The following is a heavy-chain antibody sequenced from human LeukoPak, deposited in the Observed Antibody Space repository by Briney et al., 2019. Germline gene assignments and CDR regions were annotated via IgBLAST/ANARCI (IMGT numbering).Heavy chain of an antibody. Sequence: SETLSLTCSVSGGSITSYYWNWIRQPAGKGLEWIGRVYTSGSTNYNPSLKSRVTMSVDTSKNQFSLTLTSVTAADTAVYYCARRMGRRFGEKYYYYHYMDVWGKGTTVTISS. CDR3: ARRMGRRFGEKYYYYHYMDV. V-gene: IGHV4-4*07. J-gene: IGHJ6*03. CDR1: GGSITSYY. D-gene: IGHD3-10*01. CDR2: VYTSGST.